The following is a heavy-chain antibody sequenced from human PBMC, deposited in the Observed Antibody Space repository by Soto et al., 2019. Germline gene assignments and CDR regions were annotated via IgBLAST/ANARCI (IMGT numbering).Heavy chain of an antibody. CDR3: ARGHYSSVWPIDY. CDR2: VFHSATT. D-gene: IGHD6-19*01. V-gene: IGHV4-59*01. J-gene: IGHJ4*02. CDR1: GDSFSDYY. Sequence: QVQLQESGPGLVKPSETLTLTCTVSGDSFSDYYWNWIRQVPGKGLEWIGFVFHSATTSYNPSLKTRVAISDDTSKKQFSLRLTSVTSADTAVYYCARGHYSSVWPIDYWGQGILVTVSS.